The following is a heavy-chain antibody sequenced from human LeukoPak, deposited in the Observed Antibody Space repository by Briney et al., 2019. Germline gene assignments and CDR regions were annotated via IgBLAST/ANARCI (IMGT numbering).Heavy chain of an antibody. Sequence: PSETLSLTCTVSAGSISSYYWSWIRQPPGKGLEWIGYIYYSGSTNYNPSLKSRVTISVDTSKNQFSLKLSSVTAADTAVYYCARFVVVTAIRGYFQHWGQGTLVTVSS. V-gene: IGHV4-59*01. CDR2: IYYSGST. D-gene: IGHD2-21*02. J-gene: IGHJ1*01. CDR3: ARFVVVTAIRGYFQH. CDR1: AGSISSYY.